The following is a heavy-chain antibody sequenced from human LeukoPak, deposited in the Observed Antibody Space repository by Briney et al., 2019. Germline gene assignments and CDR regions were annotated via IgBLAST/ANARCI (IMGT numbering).Heavy chain of an antibody. J-gene: IGHJ1*01. V-gene: IGHV3-7*01. Sequence: GGSLRLSCAASGFSLSGYWMTWVRQAPGKGLEWVANINRDGSQKNHVDSVQGRFTISRDNAKNSLYLQMNSLTAEDTAVYYCARAGDDYRGFQHWGQGTLVTVSS. D-gene: IGHD4-11*01. CDR3: ARAGDDYRGFQH. CDR2: INRDGSQK. CDR1: GFSLSGYW.